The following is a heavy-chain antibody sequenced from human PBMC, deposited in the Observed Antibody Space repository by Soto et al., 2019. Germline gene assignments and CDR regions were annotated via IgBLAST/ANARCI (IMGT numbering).Heavy chain of an antibody. D-gene: IGHD3-10*01. CDR1: GFTISSIY. Sequence: GGSLILSCAVSGFTISSIYMSWVRQAPGKGLEWVSVIYSGGSTYYADSVKGRFTISRDNSKNTLYLQMNSLRAEDTAVHYCATEIRFGELAYWGQGTLVTVSS. CDR2: IYSGGST. V-gene: IGHV3-66*01. CDR3: ATEIRFGELAY. J-gene: IGHJ4*02.